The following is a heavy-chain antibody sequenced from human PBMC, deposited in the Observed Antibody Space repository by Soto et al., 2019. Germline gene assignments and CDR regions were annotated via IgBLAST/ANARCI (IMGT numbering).Heavy chain of an antibody. CDR1: GYNFIDHY. CDR2: INPQNGAT. D-gene: IGHD6-25*01. CDR3: ARAPLSIPHITHLAEASHGRLEY. V-gene: IGHV1-2*02. Sequence: ASVKFSCTSSGYNFIDHYIHWVRQAPGQGLEWMGWINPQNGATSLSQKFKYRVIMTSDTSISTVFMELSNLRSDETALYYCARAPLSIPHITHLAEASHGRLEYWGQGAPVTV. J-gene: IGHJ4*02.